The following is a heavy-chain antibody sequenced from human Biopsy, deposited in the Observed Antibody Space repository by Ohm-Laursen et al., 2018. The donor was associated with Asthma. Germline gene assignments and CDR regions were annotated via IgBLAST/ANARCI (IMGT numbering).Heavy chain of an antibody. J-gene: IGHJ4*02. CDR1: RFTYE. CDR3: AREGVAGTHIED. V-gene: IGHV3-30-3*01. CDR2: ISYDGSSI. D-gene: IGHD6-19*01. Sequence: SLRPSCAASRFTYEMHWVRQAPGKGLEWGAVISYDGSSIYYADSVKGRFTISRDNSKNTLSLQMNSLTAEDTAVYYCAREGVAGTHIEDWGQGTLVTVSS.